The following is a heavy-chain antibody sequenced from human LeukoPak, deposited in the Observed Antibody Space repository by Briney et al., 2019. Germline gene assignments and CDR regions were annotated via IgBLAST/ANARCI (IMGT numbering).Heavy chain of an antibody. CDR1: GGCISSNNYY. CDR3: ARHSFPDYYDSSGYPNWFDP. J-gene: IGHJ5*02. CDR2: IYYSGST. V-gene: IGHV4-39*01. Sequence: SETLSLTCTVSGGCISSNNYYWGWIRQPPGKGLEWIGRIYYSGSTYYTPSLKSRVTISVDTSKNQFSLKLRSVTAADTTVYYCARHSFPDYYDSSGYPNWFDPWGQGTLVTVSS. D-gene: IGHD3-22*01.